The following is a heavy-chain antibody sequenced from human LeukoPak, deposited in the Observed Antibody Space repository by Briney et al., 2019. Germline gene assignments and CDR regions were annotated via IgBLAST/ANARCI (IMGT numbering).Heavy chain of an antibody. CDR2: INPNSGGT. D-gene: IGHD1-26*01. Sequence: GASVKVSCKGSGYSFDVHDMHWVLQAPGQGLEWMGRINPNSGGTTYAQKFQGRVTMTRDTSISTAYMELSRLTSDDTAVYYCARDWSGSYEQWGQGTLVSVSS. V-gene: IGHV1-2*06. J-gene: IGHJ4*02. CDR1: GYSFDVHD. CDR3: ARDWSGSYEQ.